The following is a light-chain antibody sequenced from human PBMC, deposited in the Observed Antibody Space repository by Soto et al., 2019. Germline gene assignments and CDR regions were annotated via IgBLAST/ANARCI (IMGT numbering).Light chain of an antibody. Sequence: EIVLTQSPGTLSLSPGERATLSCRASQSVSSSYLAWYQQKPGQAPRLLIYGASSRATGITDRFSGSGSGTDFTHTISRLEPEDFAVYYCQQYSNSPYTFGQGTKLEIK. CDR1: QSVSSSY. CDR2: GAS. CDR3: QQYSNSPYT. V-gene: IGKV3-20*01. J-gene: IGKJ2*01.